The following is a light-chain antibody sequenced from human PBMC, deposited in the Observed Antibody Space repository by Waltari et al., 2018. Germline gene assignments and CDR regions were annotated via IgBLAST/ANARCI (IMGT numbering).Light chain of an antibody. CDR2: GAA. V-gene: IGKV3-15*01. CDR1: QSVSSN. Sequence: EIVMTQSPATLSVSPGERATLSCRASQSVSSNLAWYQQKPGQAPRLLINGAATRATGVPDRLSGSGSGTAFTLTISSLQSEDFAVYYCLQYNDWPPLTFGGGTKVEIK. CDR3: LQYNDWPPLT. J-gene: IGKJ4*01.